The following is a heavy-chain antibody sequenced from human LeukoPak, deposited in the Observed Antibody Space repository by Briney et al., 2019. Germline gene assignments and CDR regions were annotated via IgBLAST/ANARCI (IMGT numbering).Heavy chain of an antibody. CDR3: ARGGGGGMTTVTSWFDP. J-gene: IGHJ5*02. CDR1: GFTFSSYW. D-gene: IGHD4-17*01. CDR2: IKQDGSEK. Sequence: GGSLRLSCAASGFTFSSYWMSLVRQAPGKGLEWVANIKQDGSEKYYVDSVKGRFTISRDNAKNSLYLQMNSLRAEDTAVYYCARGGGGGMTTVTSWFDPWGQGTLVTVSS. V-gene: IGHV3-7*01.